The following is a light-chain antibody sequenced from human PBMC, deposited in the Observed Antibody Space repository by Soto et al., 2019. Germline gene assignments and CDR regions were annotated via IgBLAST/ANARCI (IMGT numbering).Light chain of an antibody. CDR1: QSISSW. CDR2: DVS. J-gene: IGKJ1*01. Sequence: DIQMTQSPSTLSASVGDRVTITCRASQSISSWLAWYQQKPGKAPKLLIYDVSTLESGVPSRFSGSGSGTDFTLTISSLQPGDFATYYCQQYNSYSQTFGQGTNVEIK. V-gene: IGKV1-5*01. CDR3: QQYNSYSQT.